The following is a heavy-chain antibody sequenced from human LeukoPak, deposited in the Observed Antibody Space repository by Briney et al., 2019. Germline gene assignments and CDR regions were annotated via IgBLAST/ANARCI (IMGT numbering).Heavy chain of an antibody. V-gene: IGHV4-61*05. CDR1: GGSISSSSYY. J-gene: IGHJ4*02. CDR2: IYYSGST. Sequence: SETLSLTCTVSGGSISSSSYYWSWIRQPPGKGLEWLGYIYYSGSTNYNPSLKSRVTISVDTSKNQFSLKLSSVTAADTALYYCARTYCSTTACPFDYWGQGTLVTVSS. CDR3: ARTYCSTTACPFDY. D-gene: IGHD2-2*01.